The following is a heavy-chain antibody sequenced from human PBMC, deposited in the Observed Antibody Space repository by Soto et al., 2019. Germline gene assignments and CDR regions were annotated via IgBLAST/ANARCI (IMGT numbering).Heavy chain of an antibody. CDR2: IYYSGTT. CDR1: GGSISTTSYY. J-gene: IGHJ3*02. D-gene: IGHD1-7*01. CDR3: AKSGITGTKFVFDI. V-gene: IGHV4-39*01. Sequence: PSETLSLTCTVSGGSISTTSYYWAWIRQPPGKGLEWIGSIYYSGTTYYNPSVRSRVTMSPDTSKNQFSLQLNSVTPEDTAVYYCAKSGITGTKFVFDIWGQGTMVTV.